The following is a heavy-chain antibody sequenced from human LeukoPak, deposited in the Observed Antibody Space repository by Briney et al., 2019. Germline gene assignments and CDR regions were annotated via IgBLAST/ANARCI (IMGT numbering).Heavy chain of an antibody. V-gene: IGHV3-11*04. CDR3: ARERDDYYFDY. D-gene: IGHD3-3*01. CDR2: ISRRGTII. J-gene: IGHJ4*02. CDR1: GFTFSDYY. Sequence: GGSLRLSCAASGFTFSDYYMSWIRQAPGKGREWVSYISRRGTIISYADSVKGRFTISRDNAKNSLYLQMNSLRAEDTAVYYCARERDDYYFDYWGQGTLVTVSS.